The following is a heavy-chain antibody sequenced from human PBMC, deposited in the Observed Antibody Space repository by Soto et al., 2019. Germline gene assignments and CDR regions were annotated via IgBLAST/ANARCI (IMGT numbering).Heavy chain of an antibody. D-gene: IGHD3-16*01. V-gene: IGHV3-30-3*01. Sequence: QVQLVESGGGVVQPGRSLRLSCAASGFTFSSYAMHWVRRAPGNGLEWMAVMSYDGSNKYYADSVKGRFTIPRDNSKNTLYLQMNSLRPEDTALYFCARGGGAYGGQGTLVIVSS. J-gene: IGHJ4*02. CDR2: MSYDGSNK. CDR1: GFTFSSYA. CDR3: ARGGGAY.